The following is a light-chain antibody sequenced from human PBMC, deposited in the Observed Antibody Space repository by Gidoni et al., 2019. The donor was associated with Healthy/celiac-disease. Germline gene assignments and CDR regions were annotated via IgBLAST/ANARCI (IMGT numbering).Light chain of an antibody. V-gene: IGKV4-1*01. CDR3: QQYYSTPYT. CDR2: WAS. J-gene: IGKJ2*01. Sequence: DIVMTPSPDSLAVPLGERATINCKSSQSVLYSSNNKNYLAWYQQKPGQPPKLLIYWASTRESGVPDRFSGSGSGTDFTLTISSLQAEDVAVYYCQQYYSTPYTFGQGTKLEIK. CDR1: QSVLYSSNNKNY.